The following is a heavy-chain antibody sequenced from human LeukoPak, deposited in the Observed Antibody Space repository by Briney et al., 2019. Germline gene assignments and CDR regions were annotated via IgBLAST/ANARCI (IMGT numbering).Heavy chain of an antibody. CDR2: INGSGDAT. CDR1: GFIFSHYT. CDR3: AKSDCGSDGCKLLNY. J-gene: IGHJ4*02. V-gene: IGHV3-23*01. D-gene: IGHD3-10*01. Sequence: PGGSLRLSCAASGFIFSHYTMTWVRQAPGKRLEWVSSINGSGDATLYADSMMGRFTISRDNAKNTVSLQMNNLRAEDTAVYYCAKSDCGSDGCKLLNYWGQGTLVAVSS.